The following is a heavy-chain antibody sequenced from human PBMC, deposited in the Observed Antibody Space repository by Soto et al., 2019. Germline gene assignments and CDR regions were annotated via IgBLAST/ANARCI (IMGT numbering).Heavy chain of an antibody. Sequence: QRQLLQSGAEVKKPGASVNISCESSGFNFNIHFIHWVRRAPGQGLDWVGKISHSGDKTTYAEKFQERVMITKHTYANIVYMQLTSLTSDDTAVYSWARAPDWNDPPFGTWGQGTLVMVSS. CDR3: ARAPDWNDPPFGT. CDR1: GFNFNIHF. V-gene: IGHV1-46*02. CDR2: ISHSGDKT. J-gene: IGHJ4*02. D-gene: IGHD1-1*01.